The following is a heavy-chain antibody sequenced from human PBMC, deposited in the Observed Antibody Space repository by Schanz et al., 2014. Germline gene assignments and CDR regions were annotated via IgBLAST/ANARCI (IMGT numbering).Heavy chain of an antibody. V-gene: IGHV3-23*01. CDR2: IGTSGGT. CDR1: GFSFSRYS. J-gene: IGHJ4*02. Sequence: EVQLMESGGGLVQPGGSLRLSCAASGFSFSRYSMNWVRQAPGKGLEWVSTIGTSGGTNYAESVKGRFTISRDNSKNTLYLQMNSLRAEDTAVYFCAKIEQNEDWRQGTLVTVSS. D-gene: IGHD1-1*01. CDR3: AKIEQNED.